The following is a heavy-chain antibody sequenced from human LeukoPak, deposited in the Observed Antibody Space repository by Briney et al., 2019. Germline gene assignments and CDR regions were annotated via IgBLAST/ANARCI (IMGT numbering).Heavy chain of an antibody. J-gene: IGHJ4*02. CDR3: ARAIHGSCFDY. CDR2: IYYSGST. Sequence: PSETLSLTCTVSGGSISSYYWSWIRQPPGKGLEWIGYIYYSGSTNYNPSLKSRVTISVDTSKNQFSLKLSSVTAADTAVYYCARAIHGSCFDYWGQGTLVTVSS. D-gene: IGHD2-15*01. V-gene: IGHV4-59*12. CDR1: GGSISSYY.